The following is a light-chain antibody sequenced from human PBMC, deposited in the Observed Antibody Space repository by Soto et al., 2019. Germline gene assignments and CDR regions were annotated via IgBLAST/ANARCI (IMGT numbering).Light chain of an antibody. Sequence: EIVLTQSPATLSLSPGERATLSCTASQSLSGYLAWYQQKPGQAPRLLIYDASNRATGIPARFSGSGSGTDFTLTISSLEPEDFAVYYCQQRSHWLYTFGQGTKLDIK. CDR2: DAS. J-gene: IGKJ2*01. V-gene: IGKV3-11*01. CDR1: QSLSGY. CDR3: QQRSHWLYT.